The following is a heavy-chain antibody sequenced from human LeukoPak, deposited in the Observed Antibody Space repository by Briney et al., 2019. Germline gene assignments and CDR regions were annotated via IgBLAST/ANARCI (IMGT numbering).Heavy chain of an antibody. CDR2: ISVYNGNT. CDR1: GYTFTSYG. D-gene: IGHD6-13*01. CDR3: ASSSSWSPIPDY. V-gene: IGHV1-18*01. J-gene: IGHJ4*02. Sequence: VASVKVSCKASGYTFTSYGISWVRQAPGQGLEWVAWISVYNGNTNYVQKLQGRVTMTTDTSTTTAYMELRSLRSDDTAVYYCASSSSWSPIPDYWGQGTLVTVSS.